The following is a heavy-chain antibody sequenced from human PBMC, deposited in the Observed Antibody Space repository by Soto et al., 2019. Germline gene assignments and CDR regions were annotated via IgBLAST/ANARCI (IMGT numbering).Heavy chain of an antibody. Sequence: NAGGDSIKRSIAYRDWIRHPSGKGLEWIGSIYYSGGTYYNPSLKSRVTISVDTSKNQFSLKLSSVTAVDTAVYYCARHSSSCYSIDNCFDPCGQATLVPVSS. D-gene: IGHD6-13*01. CDR3: ARHSSSCYSIDNCFDP. J-gene: IGHJ5*02. CDR2: IYYSGGT. CDR1: GDSIKRSIAY. V-gene: IGHV4-39*01.